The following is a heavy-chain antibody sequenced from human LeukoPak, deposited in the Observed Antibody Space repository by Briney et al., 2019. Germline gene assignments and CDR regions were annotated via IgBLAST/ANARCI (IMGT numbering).Heavy chain of an antibody. D-gene: IGHD4-17*01. J-gene: IGHJ3*02. CDR1: GFTFSSYE. Sequence: GGSLRLSCVASGFTFSSYEMNWVRQAPGKGLEWVSYISRSGSTIYHADSVKGQFTLSRDNAKKSLYLEMKSLRAEDTAVYYGARERETTVTYDAFDIWGLGTMVTVSS. V-gene: IGHV3-48*03. CDR3: ARERETTVTYDAFDI. CDR2: ISRSGSTI.